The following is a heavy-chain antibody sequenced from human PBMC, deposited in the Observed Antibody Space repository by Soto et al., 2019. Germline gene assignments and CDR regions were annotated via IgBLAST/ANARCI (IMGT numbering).Heavy chain of an antibody. Sequence: ASVKVSCKASGYTFTSYYMHWVRQAPGQGLEWMGIINPSGGSTSYAQKFQGRVTMTRDTSTSTVYMELSSLRSEDTAVYYCAAESYYESNGTKGRIDWGQGTLVTVSS. V-gene: IGHV1-46*01. D-gene: IGHD3-22*01. CDR1: GYTFTSYY. J-gene: IGHJ4*02. CDR3: AAESYYESNGTKGRID. CDR2: INPSGGST.